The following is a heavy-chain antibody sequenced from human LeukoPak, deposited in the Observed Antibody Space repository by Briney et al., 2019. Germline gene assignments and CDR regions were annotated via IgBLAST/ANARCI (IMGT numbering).Heavy chain of an antibody. Sequence: GGSLSLSCAASGFSLSGYWMSWVRQAPGKGLEWVARLHADGNEKNYVDSVKGRFTVSRDNAKNSLYLQMNSLRVEDTAVYYCARGGYSFDYLGQGTLVTVSS. CDR3: ARGGYSFDY. V-gene: IGHV3-7*01. CDR1: GFSLSGYW. CDR2: LHADGNEK. D-gene: IGHD5-12*01. J-gene: IGHJ4*02.